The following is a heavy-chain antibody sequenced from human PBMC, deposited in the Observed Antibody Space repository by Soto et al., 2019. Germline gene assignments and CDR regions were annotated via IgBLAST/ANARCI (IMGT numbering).Heavy chain of an antibody. Sequence: SETLSLTCAVYGGSFSVYYWRWMRQPPGKGLEWIGEINHSGSTNYNPSLKSRVTISVDTSKNQFSLKLSSVTAADTAVYYCARGVVVVAAHFDYWGQGTLVTVSS. J-gene: IGHJ4*02. CDR3: ARGVVVVAAHFDY. CDR2: INHSGST. V-gene: IGHV4-34*01. D-gene: IGHD2-15*01. CDR1: GGSFSVYY.